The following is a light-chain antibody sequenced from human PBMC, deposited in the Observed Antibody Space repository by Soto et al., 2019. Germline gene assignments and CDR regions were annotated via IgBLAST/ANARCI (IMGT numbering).Light chain of an antibody. Sequence: QSALTQPASVSGSPGQSITISCTGTSSDVGSYNLVSWYQQHPGKAPKLMIYEVSKRPSGVSNRFSGSKSGNTASLTISGFQAEDEADYYCCSYAGSLNVFGTGTKLTVL. CDR2: EVS. CDR3: CSYAGSLNV. V-gene: IGLV2-23*02. J-gene: IGLJ1*01. CDR1: SSDVGSYNL.